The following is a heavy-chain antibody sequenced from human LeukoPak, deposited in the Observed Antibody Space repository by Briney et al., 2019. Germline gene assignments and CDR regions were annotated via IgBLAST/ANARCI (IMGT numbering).Heavy chain of an antibody. CDR1: GFTSSNFW. J-gene: IGHJ4*02. CDR2: IDPDGSET. Sequence: PGGSLRLSCAASGFTSSNFWMSWVRQAPGKGLEWVANIDPDGSETQYVGSVKGRFTASRDNAKNSLYLQMNSLRAEDTAIYYCARIWYFGDNNWRYFDYWGQGSLVIVSS. V-gene: IGHV3-7*01. D-gene: IGHD1-20*01. CDR3: ARIWYFGDNNWRYFDY.